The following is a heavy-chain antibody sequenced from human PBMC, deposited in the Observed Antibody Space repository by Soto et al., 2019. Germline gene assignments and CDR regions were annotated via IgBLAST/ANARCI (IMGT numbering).Heavy chain of an antibody. CDR1: GFTFSSYN. CDR2: ISSSTRTI. D-gene: IGHD6-19*01. V-gene: IGHV3-48*02. CDR3: SRAEYSSGWYGGSAFDI. Sequence: GGSLRLSCAASGFTFSSYNMNWVRQAPGKGLEWVSYISSSTRTIYYADSVKGRFTISRDNAKNSLYLQMNSLRDEDTAVYYCSRAEYSSGWYGGSAFDIWGQGTMVTVSS. J-gene: IGHJ3*02.